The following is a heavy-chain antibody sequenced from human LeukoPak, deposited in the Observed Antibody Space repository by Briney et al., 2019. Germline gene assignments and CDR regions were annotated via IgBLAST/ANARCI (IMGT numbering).Heavy chain of an antibody. J-gene: IGHJ4*02. CDR2: IYHSGST. CDR3: ARVRGVGYQLLPYFDY. D-gene: IGHD2-2*01. V-gene: IGHV4-59*12. CDR1: GGSISSYY. Sequence: SETLSLTCTVSGGSISSYYWSWIRQPPGKGLEWIGYIYHSGSTYYNPSLKSRVTISVDRSKNQFSLKLSSVTAADTAVYYCARVRGVGYQLLPYFDYWGQGTLVTVSS.